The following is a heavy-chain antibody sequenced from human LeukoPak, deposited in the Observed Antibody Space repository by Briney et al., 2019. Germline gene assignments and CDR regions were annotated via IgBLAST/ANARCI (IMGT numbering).Heavy chain of an antibody. Sequence: GESLRLSCAASGFTFSSYSMNWVRQAPGKGLEWVSSISSSSSYIYYADSVKGRFTISRDNAKNSLYLQMNSLRAEDTAVYYCARAMVRGVITGPFDYWGQGTLVTVSS. CDR1: GFTFSSYS. V-gene: IGHV3-21*01. CDR2: ISSSSSYI. D-gene: IGHD3-10*01. CDR3: ARAMVRGVITGPFDY. J-gene: IGHJ4*02.